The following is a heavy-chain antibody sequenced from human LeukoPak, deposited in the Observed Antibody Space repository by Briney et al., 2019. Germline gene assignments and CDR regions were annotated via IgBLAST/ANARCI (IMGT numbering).Heavy chain of an antibody. V-gene: IGHV3-7*01. CDR3: ARDKIEGPTKLDY. Sequence: GGSLRLSCAASGFTFSSCWMSWVHEAPGKGLEWVANIKQDESEKYYVDSVKGRFTISRDNAKNSLYLQMNSLRAEDTAVYYCARDKIEGPTKLDYWGQGILVTVSS. CDR2: IKQDESEK. J-gene: IGHJ4*02. D-gene: IGHD1-1*01. CDR1: GFTFSSCW.